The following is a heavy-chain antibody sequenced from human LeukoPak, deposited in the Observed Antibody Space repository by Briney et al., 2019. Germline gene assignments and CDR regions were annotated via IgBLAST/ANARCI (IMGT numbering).Heavy chain of an antibody. Sequence: PSETLSLTCTVSGGSISSYYWSWIRQPPGKGLEWIGYIHYSGSTNYNPSLKSRVTISVDTSKNQFSLKLSSVTAADTAVYYCARRLGSGYSYYFDYWGQGTLVTVSS. V-gene: IGHV4-59*08. CDR3: ARRLGSGYSYYFDY. D-gene: IGHD3-22*01. CDR1: GGSISSYY. J-gene: IGHJ4*02. CDR2: IHYSGST.